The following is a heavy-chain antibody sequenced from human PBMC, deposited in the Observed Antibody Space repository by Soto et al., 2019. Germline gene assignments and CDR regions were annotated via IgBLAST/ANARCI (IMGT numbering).Heavy chain of an antibody. D-gene: IGHD4-17*01. CDR1: GYTFTSYG. CDR2: INPNSGGT. J-gene: IGHJ3*02. Sequence: ASVKVSCKASGYTFTSYGISWVRQAPGQGLEWMGWINPNSGGTNYAQKFQGWVTMTRDTPISTAYMELSRLRSDDTAVYYCARETRDAFDIWGQGTMVTVSS. V-gene: IGHV1-2*04. CDR3: ARETRDAFDI.